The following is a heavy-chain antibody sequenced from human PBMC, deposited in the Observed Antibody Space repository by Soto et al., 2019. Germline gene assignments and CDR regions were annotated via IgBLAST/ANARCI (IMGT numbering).Heavy chain of an antibody. CDR3: AISSIAARGRYYYGMDV. CDR2: TSGSGGST. V-gene: IGHV3-23*01. J-gene: IGHJ6*02. Sequence: PGGSLRLSCAASGFTFSSYAMSWVRQAPGKGLEWVSATSGSGGSTYYAGSVKGRFTISRDNSKNTLYLQMNSLRAEDTAVYYCAISSIAARGRYYYGMDVWGQGTTVTVSS. CDR1: GFTFSSYA. D-gene: IGHD6-6*01.